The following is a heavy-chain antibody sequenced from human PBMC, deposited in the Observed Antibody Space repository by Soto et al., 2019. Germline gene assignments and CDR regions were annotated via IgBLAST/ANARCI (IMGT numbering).Heavy chain of an antibody. D-gene: IGHD4-4*01. J-gene: IGHJ4*01. CDR1: GFTFSDHY. CDR2: IRNKANSYTT. CDR3: SRAGILTTPYYFDY. V-gene: IGHV3-72*01. Sequence: GGSLRLSCAAFGFTFSDHYMDWVRQAPGKGLEWVGRIRNKANSYTTEYAASVKGRFTISRDDSKNSLFLQMYSLKTDDTAVYYCSRAGILTTPYYFDYWGQGTLVTVS.